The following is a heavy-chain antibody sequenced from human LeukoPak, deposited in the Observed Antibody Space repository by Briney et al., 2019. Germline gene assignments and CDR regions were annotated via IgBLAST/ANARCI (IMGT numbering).Heavy chain of an antibody. Sequence: SETPSLTCAVYGGSFSGYYWSWIRQPPGKGLEWIGEINHSGSTSYNPSLKSRVTISVDTSKNQFSLKLSSVTAADTAVYYCARRHFWSGKGYFDYWGQGTPVTVSS. CDR1: GGSFSGYY. D-gene: IGHD3-3*02. CDR3: ARRHFWSGKGYFDY. CDR2: INHSGST. V-gene: IGHV4-34*01. J-gene: IGHJ4*02.